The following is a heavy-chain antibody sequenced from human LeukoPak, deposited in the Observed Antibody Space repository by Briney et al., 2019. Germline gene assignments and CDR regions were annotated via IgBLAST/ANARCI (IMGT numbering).Heavy chain of an antibody. D-gene: IGHD3-10*01. CDR1: GFTFGGYG. CDR3: ARRYYPGSGSYLWYGLDV. CDR2: IDWNGGST. V-gene: IGHV3-20*04. J-gene: IGHJ6*02. Sequence: GGSLRLSCAASGFTFGGYGMSRVRQAPGKGLEWVSGIDWNGGSTGYADSVKGRFTISRDNAKNSLYLEMNSLRAEDTAFYYCARRYYPGSGSYLWYGLDVWGQGTTVTVSS.